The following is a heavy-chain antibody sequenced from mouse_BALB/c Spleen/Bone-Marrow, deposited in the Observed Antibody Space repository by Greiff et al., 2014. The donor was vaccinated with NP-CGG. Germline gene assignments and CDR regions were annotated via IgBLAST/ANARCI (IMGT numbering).Heavy chain of an antibody. CDR2: INPYNGDT. CDR3: GRGDDYDGDFDR. Sequence: VQLKESGPELVKPGASVKISCKASGYSFTDYFMNWVKQSHGKSLEWIGRINPYNGDTFYNQKFKGKATLTVDKSSSTAHMELLSLTSEDSAVYYCGRGDDYDGDFDRWGQGTTLTVSS. V-gene: IGHV1-37*01. CDR1: GYSFTDYF. D-gene: IGHD2-4*01. J-gene: IGHJ2*01.